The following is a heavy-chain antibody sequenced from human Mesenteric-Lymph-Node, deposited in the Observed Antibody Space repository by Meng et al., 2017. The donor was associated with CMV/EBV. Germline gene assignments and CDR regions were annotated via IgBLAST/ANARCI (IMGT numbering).Heavy chain of an antibody. CDR1: GYTFTDYY. CDR3: ARGREVGALPGWFDP. CDR2: INPRGGGT. V-gene: IGHV1-2*02. Sequence: ASVKVSCKASGYTFTDYYMHWVRQAPGQELEWMGWINPRGGGTNYAQKFQGRVTMTRDTSISTAYMELNRLTSDDTAVYYCARGREVGALPGWFDPWGQGTLVTVSS. J-gene: IGHJ5*02. D-gene: IGHD1-26*01.